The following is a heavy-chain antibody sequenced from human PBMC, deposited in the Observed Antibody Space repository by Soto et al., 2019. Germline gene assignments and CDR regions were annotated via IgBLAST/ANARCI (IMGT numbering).Heavy chain of an antibody. Sequence: SETLSLTCAVSSGSISSINWWSWVRQPPGKGLEWIGEIYHSGSTNYNPSLKSRVTISVDKSKNQFSLKLSSVTAADTAVYYCASATRCTNGVCYTDLGPPLDYWGQGTLVTVSS. CDR1: SGSISSINW. CDR2: IYHSGST. J-gene: IGHJ4*02. D-gene: IGHD2-8*01. V-gene: IGHV4-4*02. CDR3: ASATRCTNGVCYTDLGPPLDY.